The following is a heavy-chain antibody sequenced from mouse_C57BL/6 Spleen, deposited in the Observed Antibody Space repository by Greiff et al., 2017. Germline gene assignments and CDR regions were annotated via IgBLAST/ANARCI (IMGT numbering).Heavy chain of an antibody. CDR1: GFTFSDYY. V-gene: IGHV5-16*01. CDR2: INYDGSST. J-gene: IGHJ2*01. CDR3: ARDQGGTSFDY. Sequence: EVQRVESEGGLVQPGSSMKLSCTASGFTFSDYYMAWVRQVPEKGLEWVANINYDGSSTYYLDSLKSRFIISRDNAKNILYLQMSSLKSEDTATYYCARDQGGTSFDYWGQGTTLTVSS. D-gene: IGHD4-1*01.